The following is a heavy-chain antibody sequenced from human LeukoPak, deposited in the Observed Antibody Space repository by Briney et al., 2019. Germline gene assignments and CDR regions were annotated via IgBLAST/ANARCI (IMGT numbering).Heavy chain of an antibody. CDR3: ARSDPYCSSTSCCPRGYYYYMDV. CDR2: INHSGST. Sequence: SETLSLTCAVFGGSFSGYYWSWIRQPPGKGLEWIGEINHSGSTNYNPSLKSRVTISVDTSKNQFSLKLSSVTAADTAVYYCARSDPYCSSTSCCPRGYYYYMDVWGKGTTVTVSS. J-gene: IGHJ6*03. V-gene: IGHV4-34*01. CDR1: GGSFSGYY. D-gene: IGHD2-2*01.